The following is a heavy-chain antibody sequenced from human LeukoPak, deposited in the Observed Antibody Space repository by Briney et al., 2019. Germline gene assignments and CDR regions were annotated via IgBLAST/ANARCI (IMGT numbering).Heavy chain of an antibody. V-gene: IGHV3-23*01. CDR1: GFTFSNAW. CDR3: FREGGD. CDR2: ISGSGGST. J-gene: IGHJ4*02. Sequence: TGGSLRLSCAASGFTFSNAWMNWVRQAPGKGLEWVSVISGSGGSTYYADSVKGRFTISRDNAKNTLYLQMNSLRAEDTAIYYCFREGGDWGQGTLVTVSS. D-gene: IGHD3-10*01.